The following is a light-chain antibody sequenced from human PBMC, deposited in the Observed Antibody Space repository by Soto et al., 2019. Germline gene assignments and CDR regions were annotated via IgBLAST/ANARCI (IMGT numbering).Light chain of an antibody. J-gene: IGKJ2*01. CDR1: QSIGNL. V-gene: IGKV1-5*01. Sequence: DIEMTQSPSTLSASVGDRVTVTCRASQSIGNLLAWYQQKPGKAPNLLISDASNLKSGVPSRFSGSGSETEFTLTITSLQPEDFATYYCQQYKNYSPSTFGQGTKLDI. CDR3: QQYKNYSPST. CDR2: DAS.